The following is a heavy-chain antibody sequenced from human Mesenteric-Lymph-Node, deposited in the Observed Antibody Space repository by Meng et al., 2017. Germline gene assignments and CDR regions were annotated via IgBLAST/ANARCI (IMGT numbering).Heavy chain of an antibody. Sequence: HVQGQRGGRELFTTSWTLYRTCAVYGGSFIGYYGSWIRQPPGKGLEWIGEIYHSGSTNYNPSLKSRVIISVDTSKNQFSLRLNSVTAADTAVYYCASLYGDSSVWYLDLWGRGTLVTVSS. CDR1: GGSFIGYY. CDR3: ASLYGDSSVWYLDL. J-gene: IGHJ2*01. CDR2: IYHSGST. V-gene: IGHV4-34*01. D-gene: IGHD4-17*01.